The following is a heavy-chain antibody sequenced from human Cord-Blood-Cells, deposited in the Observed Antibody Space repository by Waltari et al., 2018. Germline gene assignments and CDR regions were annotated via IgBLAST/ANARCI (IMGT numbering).Heavy chain of an antibody. V-gene: IGHV4-4*07. CDR2: IYTSGST. CDR1: GGSISSYY. Sequence: QVQLQESGPGLVKPSETLSLTCTVSGGSISSYYWSWIRQPAGKGLGWIGRIYTSGSTNYNPSRKSRVTMSVDTSKNQFSLKLSSVTAADTAVYYCARDGPLGYCSSTSCYDAFDIWGQGTMVTVSS. D-gene: IGHD2-2*01. CDR3: ARDGPLGYCSSTSCYDAFDI. J-gene: IGHJ3*02.